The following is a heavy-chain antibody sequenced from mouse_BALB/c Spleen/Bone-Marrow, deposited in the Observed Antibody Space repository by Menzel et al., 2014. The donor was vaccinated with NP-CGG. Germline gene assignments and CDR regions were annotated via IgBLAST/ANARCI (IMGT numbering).Heavy chain of an antibody. D-gene: IGHD2-4*01. CDR2: ISSGGGST. J-gene: IGHJ3*01. V-gene: IGHV5-12-1*01. CDR3: ARHMIRGFAY. CDR1: GFAFSSYD. Sequence: EVNVVESGGGLVKPGGSLKLSCAASGFAFSSYDMSWVRQTPEKRLEWVAYISSGGGSTYYSDTVKGRFTISWDNAKNTLYLEMSSLKSEDTAMYYCARHMIRGFAYWGQGTLVTVSA.